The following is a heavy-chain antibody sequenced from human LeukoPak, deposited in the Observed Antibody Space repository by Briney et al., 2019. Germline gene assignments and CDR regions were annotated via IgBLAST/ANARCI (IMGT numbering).Heavy chain of an antibody. J-gene: IGHJ6*02. V-gene: IGHV3-21*01. CDR1: GFTFSSYS. Sequence: GGSLRLSCAASGFTFSSYSMNWVRQAPGKGLEWVSSISSSSSYIYYADSVKGRFTISRDNAKNSLYLQMNSLRAEDTAVYYCAREQRLDPCGMDVWGQGTTVTVSS. D-gene: IGHD6-25*01. CDR3: AREQRLDPCGMDV. CDR2: ISSSSSYI.